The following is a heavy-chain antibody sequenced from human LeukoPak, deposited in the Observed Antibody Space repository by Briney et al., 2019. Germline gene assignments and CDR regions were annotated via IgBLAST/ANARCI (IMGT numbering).Heavy chain of an antibody. V-gene: IGHV4-4*07. CDR1: DGSISNYY. J-gene: IGHJ6*03. D-gene: IGHD6-6*01. CDR2: IYTSGTT. CDR3: ARDVRRSSSSANSYYYYMDV. Sequence: SETLSLTCTASDGSISNYYWSWIRQPAGKGLEWIGRIYTSGTTNYNPSLKSRVTMSVDTSKNHFSLNLDSVTAADTAVYYRARDVRRSSSSANSYYYYMDVWGKGTTVTVSS.